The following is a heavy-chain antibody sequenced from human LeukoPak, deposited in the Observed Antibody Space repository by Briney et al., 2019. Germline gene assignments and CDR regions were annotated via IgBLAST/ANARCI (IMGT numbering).Heavy chain of an antibody. CDR2: ISATGGST. D-gene: IGHD3-9*01. V-gene: IGHV3-23*01. CDR1: GFTFSSYA. Sequence: GGSLRLSCAASGFTFSSYAMSWVRQAPGKGLEWVSSISATGGSTYYADSVKGRSTISRDNSKNTLYLQMNSLRAEDTAVYYCAKGDYDTLTGYYPSFDYWGQGTLVTVSS. J-gene: IGHJ4*02. CDR3: AKGDYDTLTGYYPSFDY.